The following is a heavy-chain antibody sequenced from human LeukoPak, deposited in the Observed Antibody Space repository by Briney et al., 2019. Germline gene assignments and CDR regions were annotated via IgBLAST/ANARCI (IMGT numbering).Heavy chain of an antibody. CDR3: TRSSGTTVGAFDI. Sequence: ASVKVSCKASGYTFTTYFIHLVRQAPGQGLEWMGIINPSGGSTSYAQKFQGRITMTRDTPTSTVYMELSSLRSEDTAVYYCTRSSGTTVGAFDIWGQGTMVTVSS. D-gene: IGHD1-1*01. CDR2: INPSGGST. J-gene: IGHJ3*02. V-gene: IGHV1-46*03. CDR1: GYTFTTYF.